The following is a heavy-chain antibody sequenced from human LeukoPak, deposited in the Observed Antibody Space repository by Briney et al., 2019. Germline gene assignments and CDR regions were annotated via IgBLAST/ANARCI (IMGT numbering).Heavy chain of an antibody. CDR3: ARDLYGDYLSY. CDR1: GYTFTSYY. V-gene: IGHV1-46*01. Sequence: GASVKVSCKASGYTFTSYYMHWVRQAPGQGLEWMGIINPSGGSTSYAQKSQGRVTMSRDTSTSTVYMELSSLRSEDTAVYYCARDLYGDYLSYWGQGTLVTVSS. CDR2: INPSGGST. D-gene: IGHD4-17*01. J-gene: IGHJ4*02.